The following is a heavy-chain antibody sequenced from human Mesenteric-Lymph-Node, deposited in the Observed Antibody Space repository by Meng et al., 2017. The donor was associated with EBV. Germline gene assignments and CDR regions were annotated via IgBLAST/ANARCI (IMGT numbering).Heavy chain of an antibody. Sequence: QVQLMQSGAEGKKPGASVRVSCTASGYTFSNYDINWVRQAPGQGLEWMGWMNPKTGNTGFAQKFKGRVTMTRNTSISTGYMELRSLRSDDTAVYYCARASGWSYLAFWGQGTLVTVSS. D-gene: IGHD2-15*01. CDR1: GYTFSNYD. CDR2: MNPKTGNT. V-gene: IGHV1-8*01. J-gene: IGHJ4*02. CDR3: ARASGWSYLAF.